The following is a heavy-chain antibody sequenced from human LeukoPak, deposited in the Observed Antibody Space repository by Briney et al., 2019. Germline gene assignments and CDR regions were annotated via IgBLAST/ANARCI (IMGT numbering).Heavy chain of an antibody. CDR3: AKAQNYDSSGTIDY. CDR2: ISYDGSNK. CDR1: GFTFSSYG. Sequence: PGGSLRLSCAASGFTFSSYGMHWVRQAPGKGLEWVAVISYDGSNKYYADSVKGRFTISRDNSKNTLYLQMNSLRAEDTAVYYCAKAQNYDSSGTIDYWGQGTLVTVSS. J-gene: IGHJ4*02. V-gene: IGHV3-30*18. D-gene: IGHD3-22*01.